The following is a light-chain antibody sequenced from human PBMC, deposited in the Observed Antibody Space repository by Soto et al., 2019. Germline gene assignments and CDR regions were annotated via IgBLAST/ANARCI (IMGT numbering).Light chain of an antibody. CDR1: QSVSSY. J-gene: IGKJ1*01. V-gene: IGKV3-15*01. CDR3: QKYNNWPRT. Sequence: EIVLPQSPATLSLSPGARSPLSCQASQSVSSYLAWYQQKPGQAPRLLIYGASTRATGIPARFSGSGSGTEFTLTISSLQSEDFAVYYCQKYNNWPRTIGQGTKVDI. CDR2: GAS.